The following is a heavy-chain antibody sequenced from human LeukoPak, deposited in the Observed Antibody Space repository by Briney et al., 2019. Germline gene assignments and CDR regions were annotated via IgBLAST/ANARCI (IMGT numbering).Heavy chain of an antibody. Sequence: SETLSLTCAVYGGSFSGYYWSWIRQPPGKGLEWIGEINHSGSTNYNPSLKSRVTISVDTSKNQFSLKLSSVTAADTAVYYCASSLYSSGWSPTPFDYWGQGTLVTVSS. CDR1: GGSFSGYY. CDR2: INHSGST. V-gene: IGHV4-34*01. CDR3: ASSLYSSGWSPTPFDY. J-gene: IGHJ4*02. D-gene: IGHD6-19*01.